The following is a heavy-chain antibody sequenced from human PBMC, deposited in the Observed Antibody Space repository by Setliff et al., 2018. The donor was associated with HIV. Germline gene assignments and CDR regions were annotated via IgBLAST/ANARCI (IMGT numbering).Heavy chain of an antibody. CDR3: ARTYYGYSYGTYYFDS. CDR1: GGSISSGSYY. D-gene: IGHD5-18*01. Sequence: SETLSLTCTVSGGSISSGSYYWSWIRQPAGKGLEWIGRTYTSGSTNYNPSLKSRVTISVDTSKNQFSLKLSSVTAADTAVYYCARTYYGYSYGTYYFDSWGQGTLVTVSS. J-gene: IGHJ4*02. V-gene: IGHV4-61*02. CDR2: TYTSGST.